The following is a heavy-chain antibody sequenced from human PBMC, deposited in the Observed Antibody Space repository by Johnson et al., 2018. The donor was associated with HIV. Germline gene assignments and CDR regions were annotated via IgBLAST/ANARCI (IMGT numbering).Heavy chain of an antibody. D-gene: IGHD3-22*01. CDR3: ARDPVSHYYDSSGSLDDAFDI. J-gene: IGHJ3*02. CDR1: GFTFSRYW. CDR2: IKQDGSEK. Sequence: VQLVESGGNLVKPGGSLRLSCAASGFTFSRYWMSWVRQAPGKGLEWVANIKQDGSEKYYVDSVKGRFTISRDNAKNSLYLQMNSLRAEDTAVYYCARDPVSHYYDSSGSLDDAFDIWGQGTMVTVSS. V-gene: IGHV3-7*01.